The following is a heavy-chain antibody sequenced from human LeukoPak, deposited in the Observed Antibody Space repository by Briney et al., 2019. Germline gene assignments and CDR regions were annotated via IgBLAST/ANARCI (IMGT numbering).Heavy chain of an antibody. CDR3: AWGSGSAYVY. CDR2: IKEDRREK. J-gene: IGHJ4*02. CDR1: LFTLSRYW. Sequence: GSLRLSSVPPLFTLSRYWISAVPPAPGKGGEWVAHIKEDRREKYYVGTLKGGFTISRDKAQKSLYLQMNRLRARDTAAYLFAWGSGSAYVYWGQGALVTVSS. V-gene: IGHV3-7*04. D-gene: IGHD3-10*01.